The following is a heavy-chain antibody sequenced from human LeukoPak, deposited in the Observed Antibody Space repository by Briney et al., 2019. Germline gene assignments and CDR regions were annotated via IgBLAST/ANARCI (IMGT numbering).Heavy chain of an antibody. J-gene: IGHJ6*02. Sequence: GGSLRLSCTVSGFTFGDHAMSWVRQAPGKGLEWVGFIRSKTYGGTTEYAASVKGRFIISRDDSTSIAYLQMNGLKTEDTAVYYCTRGPIQLWLYHGMDVWGQGTTVTVPS. CDR1: GFTFGDHA. CDR3: TRGPIQLWLYHGMDV. V-gene: IGHV3-49*04. CDR2: IRSKTYGGTT. D-gene: IGHD5-18*01.